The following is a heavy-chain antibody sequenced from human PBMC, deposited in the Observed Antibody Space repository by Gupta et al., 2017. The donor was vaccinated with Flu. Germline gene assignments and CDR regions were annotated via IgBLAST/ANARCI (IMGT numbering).Heavy chain of an antibody. V-gene: IGHV3-33*01. CDR3: ARDKGDSSGYYAVTTVLDY. CDR2: IWYDGSNK. Sequence: QVQLVESGGGVVQPGRSLRLSCAASGFTFSSYGMHWVRQAPGKGLEWVAVIWYDGSNKYYADSVKGRFTISRDNSKNTLYLQMNSLRAEDTAVYYCARDKGDSSGYYAVTTVLDYWGQGTLVTVSS. D-gene: IGHD3-22*01. J-gene: IGHJ4*02. CDR1: GFTFSSYG.